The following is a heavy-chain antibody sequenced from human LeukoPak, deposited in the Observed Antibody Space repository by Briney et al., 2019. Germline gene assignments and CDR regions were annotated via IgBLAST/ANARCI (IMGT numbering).Heavy chain of an antibody. Sequence: ASVKVSCKASGYTFTGYYMHWVRQAPGQGLEWMGWINPNTGGTNYAQKFKGRVLMTRDTSISTAYLELSSLKSDDTAVYYCARVGYCSRGVCYNYDYWGQGAQVTVSS. J-gene: IGHJ4*02. CDR1: GYTFTGYY. D-gene: IGHD2-8*01. CDR2: INPNTGGT. CDR3: ARVGYCSRGVCYNYDY. V-gene: IGHV1-2*02.